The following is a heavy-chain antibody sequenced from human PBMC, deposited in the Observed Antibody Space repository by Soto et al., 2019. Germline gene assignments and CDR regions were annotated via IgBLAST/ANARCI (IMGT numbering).Heavy chain of an antibody. D-gene: IGHD3-10*01. CDR1: GFTFSSYA. CDR2: ISGSGGST. Sequence: EVQLLESGGGLVQPGGSLRLSCAASGFTFSSYAMSWVRQAPGKGLEWVSAISGSGGSTYYADSVKGRFTISRDNSKNTLYLQMNSLSAEDTAVYYCAKSGRYYYGSGSYYNRYYYYYMDVWGKGTTVTVSS. J-gene: IGHJ6*03. V-gene: IGHV3-23*01. CDR3: AKSGRYYYGSGSYYNRYYYYYMDV.